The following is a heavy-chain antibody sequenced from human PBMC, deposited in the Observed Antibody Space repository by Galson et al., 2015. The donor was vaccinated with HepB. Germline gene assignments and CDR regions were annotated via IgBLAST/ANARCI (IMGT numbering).Heavy chain of an antibody. D-gene: IGHD2-21*02. Sequence: SLRLSCAASGFTVSSKYMSWVRQAPGKGLEWVSVVYSGGSTYYADSVEGRFTISRDISKNTLYLQMNSLRAEDTAVYYCASSCGGDCYPVRNFDYWGQGTLVTVSS. CDR2: VYSGGST. V-gene: IGHV3-66*01. CDR1: GFTVSSKY. CDR3: ASSCGGDCYPVRNFDY. J-gene: IGHJ4*02.